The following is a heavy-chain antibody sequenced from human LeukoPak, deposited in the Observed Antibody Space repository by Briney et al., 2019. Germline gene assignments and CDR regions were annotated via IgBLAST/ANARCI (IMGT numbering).Heavy chain of an antibody. CDR3: AKGVYDSSGYYSYFDY. Sequence: GGFLRLSCAASGFTFDDYAMHWVRQAPGKGLEWVSGISWNSGSIGYADSVKGRFTISRDNAKNSLYLQMNSLRAEDTALYYCAKGVYDSSGYYSYFDYWGQGTLVTVSS. CDR1: GFTFDDYA. V-gene: IGHV3-9*01. J-gene: IGHJ4*02. CDR2: ISWNSGSI. D-gene: IGHD3-22*01.